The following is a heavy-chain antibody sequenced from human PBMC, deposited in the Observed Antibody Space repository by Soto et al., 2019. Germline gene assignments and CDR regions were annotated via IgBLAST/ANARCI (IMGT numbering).Heavy chain of an antibody. V-gene: IGHV3-48*01. CDR3: XXXXXXXXXXXXXFDL. CDR2: IRLSSSNI. J-gene: IGHJ2*01. Sequence: EVQVVESGGGLVQPGGSLRLSCAGSGFSFSSYAMDWVRQAPGKGLEWVSYIRLSSSNIHYADSVKGRFTISRDNAKXXXXXXXXXXXXXXXXXXXXXXXXXXXXXXXXXFDLWGRGTLVTVSS. CDR1: GFSFSSYA.